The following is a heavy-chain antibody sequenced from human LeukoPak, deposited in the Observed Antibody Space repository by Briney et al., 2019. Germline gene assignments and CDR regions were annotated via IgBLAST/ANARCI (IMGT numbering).Heavy chain of an antibody. CDR2: IYTSGST. CDR3: AREFDYEGVDP. CDR1: GGSTSNYY. V-gene: IGHV4-4*07. D-gene: IGHD4-17*01. J-gene: IGHJ5*02. Sequence: PSETLSLTCTVSGGSTSNYYWSWIRQPAGEGLEWIGRIYTSGSTNYNPSLKSRVTMSVDTSKNQFSLELSSLTAADTAVYYCAREFDYEGVDPWGQGTLVTVSS.